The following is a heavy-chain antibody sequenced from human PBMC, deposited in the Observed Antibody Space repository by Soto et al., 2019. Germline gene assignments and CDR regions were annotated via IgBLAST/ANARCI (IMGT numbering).Heavy chain of an antibody. CDR1: GLTFSSYS. J-gene: IGHJ4*02. Sequence: GGSLRLSCAASGLTFSSYSMNWVRQAPGKGLEWVSYISSSSSTIYYADSVKGRFTISRDNAKNSLYLQMNSLRAEDTAVYYCAKEGGLSGSYYISSSYYFDYWGQGTLVTVSS. CDR3: AKEGGLSGSYYISSSYYFDY. V-gene: IGHV3-48*01. CDR2: ISSSSSTI. D-gene: IGHD1-26*01.